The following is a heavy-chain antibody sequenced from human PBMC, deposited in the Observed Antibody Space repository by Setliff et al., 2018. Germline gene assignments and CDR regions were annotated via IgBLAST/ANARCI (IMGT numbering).Heavy chain of an antibody. CDR2: IYYSGTT. CDR3: ARVRWDRESFDI. Sequence: SETLSLTCTVSGGSFSSGGYYWNWIRQHPGKGLEWIGYIYYSGTTYSNPTLKSRVTISVDTSKSQFSLNLTSVTAADTVIYYCARVRWDRESFDIWGQGTMVTVSS. D-gene: IGHD1-26*01. V-gene: IGHV4-31*03. J-gene: IGHJ3*02. CDR1: GGSFSSGGYY.